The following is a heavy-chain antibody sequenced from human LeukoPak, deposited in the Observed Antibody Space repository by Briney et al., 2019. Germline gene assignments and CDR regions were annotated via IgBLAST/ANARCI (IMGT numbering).Heavy chain of an antibody. J-gene: IGHJ4*02. CDR1: GFTFSSYA. V-gene: IGHV3-30*04. CDR2: ISYDGMNQ. D-gene: IGHD1/OR15-1a*01. CDR3: TLTTFGVVYYFDY. Sequence: GRSLRLSCATSGFTFSSYAMHWVRQAPAKGMEWVALISYDGMNQYYADSVKGRFIISRDNSTNTLYLQLNSLRLEDTAVYYCTLTTFGVVYYFDYWGQGTLVTVSS.